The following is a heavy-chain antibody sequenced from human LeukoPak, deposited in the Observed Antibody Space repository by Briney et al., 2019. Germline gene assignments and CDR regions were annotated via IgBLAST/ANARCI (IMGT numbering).Heavy chain of an antibody. CDR1: GFTFSSYG. D-gene: IGHD1-26*01. CDR2: IQIDGINK. CDR3: AKGSTVVGPTNFQYLHH. J-gene: IGHJ1*01. V-gene: IGHV3-30*02. Sequence: RSGGSLRLSCAASGFTFSSYGMHWVRQAPGKGLEWVAFIQIDGINKYNADSVKGRFTISRDNSKNTLYLQMNSLRAEDTAMYYCAKGSTVVGPTNFQYLHHWGQGTLVTVSS.